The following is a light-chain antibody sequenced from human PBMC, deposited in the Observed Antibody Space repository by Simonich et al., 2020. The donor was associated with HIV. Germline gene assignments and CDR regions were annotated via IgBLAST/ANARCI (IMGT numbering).Light chain of an antibody. J-gene: IGKJ2*01. CDR1: QSVSSY. CDR3: QQRSNWST. V-gene: IGKV3-11*01. CDR2: DAS. Sequence: EIVLTQSPATLSLSPGERATLSCRASQSVSSYLAWYQQKPGQAPRLLLYDASNRATDIPARFSGSGSGTDFTLTISSLEPEDFAVYYCQQRSNWSTFGQGTKLEIK.